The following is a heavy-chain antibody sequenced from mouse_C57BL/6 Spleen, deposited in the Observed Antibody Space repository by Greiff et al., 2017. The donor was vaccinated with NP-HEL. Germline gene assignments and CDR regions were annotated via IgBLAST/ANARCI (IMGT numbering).Heavy chain of an antibody. CDR2: IWRGGST. J-gene: IGHJ4*01. V-gene: IGHV2-5*01. CDR3: ATSYYYAMDY. CDR1: GFSLTSYG. Sequence: VKVVESGPGLVQPSQSLSITCTVSGFSLTSYGVHWVRQSPGKGLEWLGVIWRGGSTDYNAAFMSRLSITKDNSKSQVFFKMNSLQADDTAIYYCATSYYYAMDYWGQGTSVTVSS.